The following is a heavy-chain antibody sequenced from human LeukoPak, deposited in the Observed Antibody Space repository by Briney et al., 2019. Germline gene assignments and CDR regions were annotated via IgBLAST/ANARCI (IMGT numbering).Heavy chain of an antibody. CDR1: GGSISSYY. CDR3: ARGGYDSSGYYNYFDY. J-gene: IGHJ4*02. D-gene: IGHD3-22*01. CDR2: IYTSGST. V-gene: IGHV4-4*07. Sequence: SETLSLTCTVSGGSISSYYWSWIRQPAGKVLEWIGRIYTSGSTNYNPSLKSRVTISVDKSKNQFSLKLSSVTAADTAVYYCARGGYDSSGYYNYFDYWGQGTLVTVSS.